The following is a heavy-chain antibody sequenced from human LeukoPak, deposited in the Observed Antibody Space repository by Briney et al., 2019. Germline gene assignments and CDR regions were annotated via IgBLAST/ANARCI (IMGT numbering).Heavy chain of an antibody. J-gene: IGHJ4*02. CDR2: ISSSGSDI. CDR1: GFTFSNYE. Sequence: GGSLRLSCAASGFTFSNYEMHWVRQAPGKGLEWVSYISSSGSDIYYADSVKGRFTISRDNAKNSLYLHMNSMRAEDTAVYYCARDYGGSSPFDYWGQGTLVTVSS. V-gene: IGHV3-48*03. CDR3: ARDYGGSSPFDY. D-gene: IGHD4-23*01.